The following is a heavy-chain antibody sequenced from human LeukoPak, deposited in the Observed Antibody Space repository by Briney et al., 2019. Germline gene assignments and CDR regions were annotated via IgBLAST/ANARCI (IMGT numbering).Heavy chain of an antibody. D-gene: IGHD1-26*01. CDR3: ARERGSFVFDY. V-gene: IGHV1-46*01. Sequence: ASVKVSCKASGYTFTSYYMHWVRQAPGQGLEWMGIINPSGGITSYAQKFQGRVTVTRDTSTRTVYMELSSLRSEDTAVYYCARERGSFVFDYWGQGTLVTVSS. J-gene: IGHJ4*02. CDR2: INPSGGIT. CDR1: GYTFTSYY.